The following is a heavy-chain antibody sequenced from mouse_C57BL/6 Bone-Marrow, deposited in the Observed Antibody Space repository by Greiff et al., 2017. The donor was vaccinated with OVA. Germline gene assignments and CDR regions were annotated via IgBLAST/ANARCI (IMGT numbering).Heavy chain of an antibody. CDR2: LDPSDSYT. J-gene: IGHJ2*01. V-gene: IGHV1-69*01. CDR1: GYTFTSYW. D-gene: IGHD4-1*01. CDR3: ASGTTGVPCDY. Sequence: QVQLQQPGAELVMPGASVQLSCKASGYTFTSYWMHWVKQRPGQGLEWIGALDPSDSYTNYNPKLKGKSTLTVDNSSSTAYMQLSSLTSEDSAVYYCASGTTGVPCDYWGQGTTLTVSS.